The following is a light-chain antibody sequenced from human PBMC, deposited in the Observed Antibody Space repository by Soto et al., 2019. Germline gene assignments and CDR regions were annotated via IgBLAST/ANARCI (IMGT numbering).Light chain of an antibody. CDR1: SSDVGGYDY. CDR2: DVT. V-gene: IGLV2-14*03. CDR3: CSYTSDNTLVI. J-gene: IGLJ2*01. Sequence: QSALTQPASVSGSPGQSITISCTGTSSDVGGYDYVSWYQQHPGKAPKLMIYDVTNRPTGVSNRFSGSKSGNTASLSISGLQAEDEADYYCCSYTSDNTLVIFGGGTKLTV.